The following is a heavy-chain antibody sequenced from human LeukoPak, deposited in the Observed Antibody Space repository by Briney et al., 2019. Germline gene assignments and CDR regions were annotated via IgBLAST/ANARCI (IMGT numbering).Heavy chain of an antibody. D-gene: IGHD4-17*01. J-gene: IGHJ4*02. CDR1: GGSISSNTYY. CDR2: IYYSGST. V-gene: IGHV4-39*07. CDR3: ARDRSYGDYDYFDY. Sequence: SETLSLTCTVSGGSISSNTYYWGWIRQPRGKGLEWIGSIYYSGSTYYNPSLKSRVTISVDTSKNQFSLKLSSVTAADTAVYYCARDRSYGDYDYFDYWGQGTLVTVSS.